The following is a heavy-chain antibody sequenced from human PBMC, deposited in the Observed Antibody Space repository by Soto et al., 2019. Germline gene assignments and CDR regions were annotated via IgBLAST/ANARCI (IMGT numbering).Heavy chain of an antibody. V-gene: IGHV3-48*01. CDR2: ISSSSSTI. CDR1: GFTFSSYS. CDR3: ARERRAVVPAAHDAFDI. J-gene: IGHJ3*02. Sequence: GGSLRLSCAASGFTFSSYSMNWVRQAPGKGLEWVSYISSSSSTIYYADSVKGRFTISRDNAKNSLYLQMNSLRAEDTAVYYWARERRAVVPAAHDAFDIWGQGTMVTVSS. D-gene: IGHD2-2*01.